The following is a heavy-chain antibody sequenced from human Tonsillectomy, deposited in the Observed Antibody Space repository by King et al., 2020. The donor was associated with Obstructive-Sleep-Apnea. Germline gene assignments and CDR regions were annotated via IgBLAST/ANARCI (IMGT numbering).Heavy chain of an antibody. CDR1: GFTFINYA. CDR2: ISGSGGSS. Sequence: VQLVESGGGLVQPGGSLRLSCAASGFTFINYAMSWVRQAPGKGLEWVSAISGSGGSSYSAESVKGRFTISRDNSKKTLYLQMNSLRAEDTAVYYCAKEGVGEREMATIYWGFAYWGQGTLVTVSS. D-gene: IGHD5-24*01. J-gene: IGHJ4*02. V-gene: IGHV3-23*04. CDR3: AKEGVGEREMATIYWGFAY.